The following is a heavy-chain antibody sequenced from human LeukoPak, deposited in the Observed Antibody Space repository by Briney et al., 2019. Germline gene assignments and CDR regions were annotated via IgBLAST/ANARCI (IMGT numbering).Heavy chain of an antibody. J-gene: IGHJ5*02. Sequence: SQTLSLTCTVSGGSISSGGYYWSWIRQPPGKGLEWIGYIYHSGSTYHNPSLKSRVTISVDTSKNQFSLKLSSVIAADTAVYYCATRLVVVPAAPFDPWGQGTLVTVSS. D-gene: IGHD2-2*01. V-gene: IGHV4-30-2*03. CDR2: IYHSGST. CDR3: ATRLVVVPAAPFDP. CDR1: GGSISSGGYY.